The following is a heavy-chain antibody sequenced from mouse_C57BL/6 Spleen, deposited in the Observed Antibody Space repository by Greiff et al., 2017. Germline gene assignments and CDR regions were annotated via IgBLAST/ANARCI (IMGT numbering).Heavy chain of an antibody. CDR2: INPYNGGT. CDR1: GYTFTDYY. J-gene: IGHJ4*01. D-gene: IGHD3-2*02. Sequence: EVQLQQSGPVLVKPGASVKMSCKASGYTFTDYYMNWVKQSHGKSLEWIGVINPYNGGTSYNQKFKGKATLTVDKSSSTAYMELNSLTSEDSAVYYCARGQLRPHAMDNWGQGTSVTVSS. CDR3: ARGQLRPHAMDN. V-gene: IGHV1-19*01.